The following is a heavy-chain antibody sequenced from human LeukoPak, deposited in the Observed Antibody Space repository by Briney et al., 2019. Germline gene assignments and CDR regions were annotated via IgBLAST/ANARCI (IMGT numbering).Heavy chain of an antibody. V-gene: IGHV4-39*01. CDR3: ARRGIQLWSDAFDI. CDR1: GGSISSYY. D-gene: IGHD5-18*01. CDR2: IYYSGST. J-gene: IGHJ3*02. Sequence: SETLSLTCTVSGGSISSYYWGWIRQPPGKGLEWIGSIYYSGSTYYNPSLKSRVTISVDTSKNQFSLKLSSVTAADTAVYYCARRGIQLWSDAFDIWGQGTMVTVSS.